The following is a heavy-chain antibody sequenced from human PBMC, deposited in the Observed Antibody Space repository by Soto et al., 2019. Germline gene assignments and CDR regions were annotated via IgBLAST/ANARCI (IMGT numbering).Heavy chain of an antibody. CDR3: ATEGGYPGSNFYGAY. J-gene: IGHJ4*02. D-gene: IGHD1-26*01. CDR2: IKGSHAGGTT. CDR1: GFTFTKAY. Sequence: EVQLVESGGGLVEPGGSIRLSCVASGFTFTKAYMTWVRQAPGKGLEWVGRIKGSHAGGTTDYATSVKGRFTISRDDSKNTLYLQMNSQKTEDTSVYYCATEGGYPGSNFYGAYWGQGTLVTVSS. V-gene: IGHV3-15*01.